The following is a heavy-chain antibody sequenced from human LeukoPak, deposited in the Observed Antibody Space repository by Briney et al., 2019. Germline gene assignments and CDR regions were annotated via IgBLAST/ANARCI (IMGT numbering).Heavy chain of an antibody. V-gene: IGHV4-59*01. D-gene: IGHD6-19*01. CDR3: GRDPYSSGWYGELDY. J-gene: IGHJ4*02. CDR1: GGSISSYY. Sequence: SETLSLACTVSGGSISSYYWSWIRQPPGKGLEWIGYIYYSGSTNYNPSLKSRVTISVDTSKNQFSLNLSSVTAADTAVYYCGRDPYSSGWYGELDYWGKGTLVTVSS. CDR2: IYYSGST.